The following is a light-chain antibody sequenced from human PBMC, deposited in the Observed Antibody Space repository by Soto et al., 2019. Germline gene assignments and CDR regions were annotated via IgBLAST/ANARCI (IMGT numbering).Light chain of an antibody. CDR1: QSVSSY. J-gene: IGKJ4*01. CDR3: QQRSNWPLT. Sequence: EVVLTQSPATLTLSPGERATLSCRASQSVSSYLAWYQQKPGQAPRLLIYDASNRATGIPARFSGSGSGTDFTLTISSPVPEDFAVYYCQQRSNWPLTFGGGTKVEIK. CDR2: DAS. V-gene: IGKV3-11*01.